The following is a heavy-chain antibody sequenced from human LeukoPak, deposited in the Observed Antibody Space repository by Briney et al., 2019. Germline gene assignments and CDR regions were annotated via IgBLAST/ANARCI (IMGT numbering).Heavy chain of an antibody. D-gene: IGHD3-10*01. CDR1: GYTFTSYG. CDR3: ARGPHYYYGSGSYYPP. J-gene: IGHJ5*02. CDR2: ISAYNGNT. V-gene: IGHV1-18*01. Sequence: ASVKVSCKASGYTFTSYGISWVRRAPGQGLEWMGWISAYNGNTNYAQKLQGRVTMTTDTSTSTAYMELRSLRSDDTAVYYCARGPHYYYGSGSYYPPWGQGTLVTVSS.